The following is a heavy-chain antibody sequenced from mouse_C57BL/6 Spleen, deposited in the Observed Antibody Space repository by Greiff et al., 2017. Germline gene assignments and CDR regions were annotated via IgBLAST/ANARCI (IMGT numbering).Heavy chain of an antibody. CDR1: GYTFTSYW. CDR3: AKDYYGSSSFDY. CDR2: IYPGSGST. V-gene: IGHV1-55*01. Sequence: QVQLQQPGAELVKPGASVTMSCKASGYTFTSYWITWVKQRPGQGLEWIGDIYPGSGSTNYNEKFKGKATLSVDTSSSTAYMQLSSLTSEDSAVYYCAKDYYGSSSFDYWGQGTTLTVSS. J-gene: IGHJ2*01. D-gene: IGHD1-1*01.